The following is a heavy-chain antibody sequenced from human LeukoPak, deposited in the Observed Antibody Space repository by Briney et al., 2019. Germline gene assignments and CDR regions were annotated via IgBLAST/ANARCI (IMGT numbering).Heavy chain of an antibody. CDR2: IYYSGST. CDR1: GGSISSSSYY. J-gene: IGHJ4*02. CDR3: ARQVGATEENDY. V-gene: IGHV4-39*01. D-gene: IGHD1-26*01. Sequence: PSETLSLTCTVSGGSISSSSYYWGWIRQPPGKGLEWIGSIYYSGSTNYNPSLKSRVTISVDTSKNQFSLKLSSVTAADTAVYYCARQVGATEENDYWGQGTLVTVSS.